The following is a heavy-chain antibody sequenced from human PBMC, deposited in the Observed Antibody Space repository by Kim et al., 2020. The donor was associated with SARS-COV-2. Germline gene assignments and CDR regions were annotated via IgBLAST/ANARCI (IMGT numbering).Heavy chain of an antibody. CDR3: ARDLGWYSSSWYVFDY. V-gene: IGHV1-2*02. CDR2: INPNSGGT. J-gene: IGHJ4*02. CDR1: GYTFTGYY. Sequence: ASVKVSCKASGYTFTGYYMHWVRQAPGQGLEWMGWINPNSGGTNYAQKFQGRVTMTRDTSISTAYMELSRLRSDDTAVYYCARDLGWYSSSWYVFDYWGQGTLVTVSS. D-gene: IGHD6-13*01.